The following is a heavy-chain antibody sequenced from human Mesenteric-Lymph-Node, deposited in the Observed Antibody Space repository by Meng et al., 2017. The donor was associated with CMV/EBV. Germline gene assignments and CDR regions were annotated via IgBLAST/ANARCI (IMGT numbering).Heavy chain of an antibody. D-gene: IGHD3-10*01. CDR2: IYYSGST. CDR1: GGSISSSSYY. Sequence: SETLSLTCTVSGGSISSSSYYWGWIRQPPGKGLEWIGSIYYSGSTYYNPSLKSRVTISVDTSKNQFSLKLSSVTAADTAVYYCARDHLWFRELLDYWGQGTLVTVSS. V-gene: IGHV4-39*07. CDR3: ARDHLWFRELLDY. J-gene: IGHJ4*02.